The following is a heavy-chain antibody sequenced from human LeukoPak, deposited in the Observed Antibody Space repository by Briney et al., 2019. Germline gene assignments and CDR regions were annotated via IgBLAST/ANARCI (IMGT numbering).Heavy chain of an antibody. D-gene: IGHD2-15*01. CDR1: GCTYINYF. J-gene: IGHJ4*02. Sequence: GGSLRLTCASSGCTYINYFLNWLRQAPGKGLEWVSATTDSGGITYYADSVKGRFTISRDNSKNMLYLQMNYLRAEDTAVYYCVKDGRGSPVGYYWGQGTLVTVSS. V-gene: IGHV3-23*01. CDR3: VKDGRGSPVGYY. CDR2: TTDSGGIT.